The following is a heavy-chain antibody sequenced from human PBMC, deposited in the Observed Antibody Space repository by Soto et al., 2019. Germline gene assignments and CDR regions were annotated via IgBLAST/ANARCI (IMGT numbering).Heavy chain of an antibody. CDR1: GYTFTTYA. CDR3: ARSIVVVTSFDY. J-gene: IGHJ4*02. CDR2: INAGNGAT. Sequence: ASVKVSCKASGYTFTTYAMHWVRQAPGQRLEWMGWINAGNGATKYSQNFQDRVTIARDTSANTAFMELSSLRSEDTAVYYCARSIVVVTSFDYWGQGPLVTVSS. V-gene: IGHV1-3*01. D-gene: IGHD3-22*01.